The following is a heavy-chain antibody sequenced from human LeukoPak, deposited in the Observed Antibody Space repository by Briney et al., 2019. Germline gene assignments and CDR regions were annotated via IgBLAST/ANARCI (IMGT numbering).Heavy chain of an antibody. CDR3: AVRLRFLEWLRRGGYDP. D-gene: IGHD3-3*01. J-gene: IGHJ5*02. CDR2: TNHSGSA. Sequence: SETLSLTCAVYGGSFSGYYWNWIRQPPGKGLEWIGETNHSGSANYNPSLKSRVTISVDTSKNQFSLKLSSVTAADTAVYYCAVRLRFLEWLRRGGYDPWGQGTLVTVSS. V-gene: IGHV4-34*01. CDR1: GGSFSGYY.